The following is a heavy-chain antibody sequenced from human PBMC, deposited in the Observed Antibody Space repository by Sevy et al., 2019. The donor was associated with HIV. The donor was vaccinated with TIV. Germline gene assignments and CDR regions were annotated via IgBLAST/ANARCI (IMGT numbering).Heavy chain of an antibody. CDR3: ARRSTYDAFDI. CDR2: IGSTGDYI. D-gene: IGHD2-2*01. J-gene: IGHJ3*02. V-gene: IGHV3-21*01. CDR1: GFTFISYS. Sequence: GGSLRLSCAASGFTFISYSMNWVRQAPGKGLEWVASIGSTGDYIYYADSMKGRFTISRDNAKNSLYLQMNSLRAEDTAVYYCARRSTYDAFDIWGQGTMVTVSS.